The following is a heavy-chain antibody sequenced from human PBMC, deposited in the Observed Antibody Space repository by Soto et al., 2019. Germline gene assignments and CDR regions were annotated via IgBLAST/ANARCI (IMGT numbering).Heavy chain of an antibody. Sequence: PGGSLRLSCAASGFTFGDYWMTWVRQAPGKGLEWVANLKRDGSERYYVDSVKGRFSVSRDNAKNSLYLRMNNLRPEDTAVYYCARDVYEILGRVFRRLDSWGHGTLVTVSS. CDR1: GFTFGDYW. CDR3: ARDVYEILGRVFRRLDS. V-gene: IGHV3-7*03. D-gene: IGHD2-8*01. CDR2: LKRDGSER. J-gene: IGHJ5*01.